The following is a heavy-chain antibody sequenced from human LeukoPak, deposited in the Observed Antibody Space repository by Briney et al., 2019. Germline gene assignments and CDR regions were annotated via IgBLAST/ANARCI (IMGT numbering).Heavy chain of an antibody. D-gene: IGHD5-18*01. Sequence: SVKVSCKGSGYTLTDHDIHWVRQAPGQRLEWMGWIIPIFGTANYAQKFQGRVTITADESTSTAYMELSSLRSEDTAVYYCASNKVGYSYGIDYWGQGTLVTVSS. CDR3: ASNKVGYSYGIDY. V-gene: IGHV1-69*13. CDR2: IIPIFGTA. CDR1: GYTLTDHD. J-gene: IGHJ4*02.